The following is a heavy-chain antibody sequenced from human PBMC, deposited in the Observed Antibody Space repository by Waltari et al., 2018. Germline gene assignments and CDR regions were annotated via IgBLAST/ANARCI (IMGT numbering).Heavy chain of an antibody. D-gene: IGHD6-6*01. CDR2: IFPADSDT. J-gene: IGHJ4*02. CDR3: ARQSSQSLDY. V-gene: IGHV5-51*01. Sequence: EVQLVQSGAEVKKPGESLKISCKASVYTFTSNWIGWVRQLPGKGLEWMGIIFPADSDTRYSPSFQGQVTISVDKSVSTAYLQWSSLKASDTAMYYCARQSSQSLDYWGQGTLVTVSS. CDR1: VYTFTSNW.